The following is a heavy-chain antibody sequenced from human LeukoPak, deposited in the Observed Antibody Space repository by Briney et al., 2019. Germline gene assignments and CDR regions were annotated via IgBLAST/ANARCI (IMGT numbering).Heavy chain of an antibody. D-gene: IGHD5-18*01. Sequence: PGGSLRLSCAASGFTVSSNYMSWVRQAPGKGLEWVSVIYSGGSTYYGGSVKGRFTISRDNSKNTLYLQMNSLRAEDTAVYYCVGTGLTDTSFGYQYYMDVWGKGTTVTVSS. V-gene: IGHV3-53*01. CDR3: VGTGLTDTSFGYQYYMDV. CDR1: GFTVSSNY. CDR2: IYSGGST. J-gene: IGHJ6*03.